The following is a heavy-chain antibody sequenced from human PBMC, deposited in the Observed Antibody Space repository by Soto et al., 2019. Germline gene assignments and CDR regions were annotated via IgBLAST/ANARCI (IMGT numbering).Heavy chain of an antibody. CDR3: VRGYCTTSPCSGDFQF. V-gene: IGHV1-46*01. CDR1: GYKFTTYF. J-gene: IGHJ1*01. CDR2: IHPSGET. D-gene: IGHD2-15*01. Sequence: QVQLVQSGAELKKPGASVKVACKASGYKFTTYFIHWVRQAPGQGLEWMGMIHPSGETGYAQKFRGRASMTSEQSTNPPYMEPRNLTSGDTAVYFSVRGYCTTSPCSGDFQFWGQGTLVTVSS.